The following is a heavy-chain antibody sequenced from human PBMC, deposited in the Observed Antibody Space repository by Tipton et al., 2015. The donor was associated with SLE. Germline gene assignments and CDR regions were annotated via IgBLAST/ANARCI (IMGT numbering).Heavy chain of an antibody. Sequence: SLRLSCAASGFTFSSYGMHWVRQAPGKGLEWVAFIRYDGSNKYYADSVKGRFTISRDNSKNTRYLQMNSLGAEDTAVYYCANQQIVVVPAEDDYWGQGTLVTVSS. D-gene: IGHD2-2*01. CDR2: IRYDGSNK. CDR3: ANQQIVVVPAEDDY. J-gene: IGHJ4*02. CDR1: GFTFSSYG. V-gene: IGHV3-30*02.